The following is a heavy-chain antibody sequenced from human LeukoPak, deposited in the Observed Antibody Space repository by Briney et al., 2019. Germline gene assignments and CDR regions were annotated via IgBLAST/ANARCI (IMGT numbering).Heavy chain of an antibody. D-gene: IGHD5-18*01. Sequence: GGSLRLSCAASGFTFSSYAMSWVRQAPGKGLEWVSAISGSGGSTYYADSVKGRFTISRDNSKNTLYLQMNSLRAEDTAAYYCARERGYSYGYDQIYYFDYWGQGTLVTVSS. CDR1: GFTFSSYA. J-gene: IGHJ4*02. CDR2: ISGSGGST. V-gene: IGHV3-23*01. CDR3: ARERGYSYGYDQIYYFDY.